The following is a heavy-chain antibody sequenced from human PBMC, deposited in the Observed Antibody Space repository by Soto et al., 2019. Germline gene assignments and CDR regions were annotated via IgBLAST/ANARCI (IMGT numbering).Heavy chain of an antibody. CDR3: AKGGSGSSLDWFDP. V-gene: IGHV3-9*01. CDR1: GFTFDDYA. J-gene: IGHJ5*02. Sequence: GGSLRLSCAASGFTFDDYAMHWVRQAPGKGLEWVSGISWNSGSIGYADSVKGRFTISRGNAKNSLYLQMNSLRAEDTALYYCAKGGSGSSLDWFDPWGQGTLVTVSS. CDR2: ISWNSGSI. D-gene: IGHD1-26*01.